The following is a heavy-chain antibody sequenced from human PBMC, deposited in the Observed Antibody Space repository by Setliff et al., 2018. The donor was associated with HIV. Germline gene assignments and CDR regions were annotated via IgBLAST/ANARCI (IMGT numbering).Heavy chain of an antibody. CDR2: IYYSGST. D-gene: IGHD6-19*01. CDR3: ARGEDSSGWSHFDY. J-gene: IGHJ4*02. Sequence: ASETLSLTCTVSGGSISSYYWSWIRQPPGKRLEWIGYIYYSGSTNYNPSLKSRVTILVDTSKNQFSLKLSSVTAADTAVYYCARGEDSSGWSHFDYWGQGTLVTVSS. CDR1: GGSISSYY. V-gene: IGHV4-59*01.